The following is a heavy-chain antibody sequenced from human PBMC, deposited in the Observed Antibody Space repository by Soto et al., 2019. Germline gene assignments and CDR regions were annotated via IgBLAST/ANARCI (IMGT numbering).Heavy chain of an antibody. V-gene: IGHV3-48*02. J-gene: IGHJ6*02. CDR1: GFTFSRYV. CDR3: ARDGYCVSTTCYFLPDV. Sequence: PGGSLRLSCAASGFTFSRYVMNWVRQAPGKGLEWVAYISSSSSTIYYADSVKGRFTISRDNAKNSLYLQMNSLRDEDTAVYYCARDGYCVSTTCYFLPDVWGPGTTVTVSS. D-gene: IGHD2-2*03. CDR2: ISSSSSTI.